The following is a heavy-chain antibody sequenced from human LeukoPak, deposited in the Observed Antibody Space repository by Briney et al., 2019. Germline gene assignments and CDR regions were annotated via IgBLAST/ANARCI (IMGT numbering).Heavy chain of an antibody. CDR3: ARLFYYGSGIADY. V-gene: IGHV4-39*07. CDR2: INHSGST. D-gene: IGHD3-10*01. Sequence: QTLSPTCTVSGGSISRSSSDWGWTRQPPGKGLEWSGNINHSGSTSYNPSLKSRVTISVDTSKNQFYLKLRSVTAADTAVYYCARLFYYGSGIADYWGQGTLVTVSS. CDR1: GGSISRSSSD. J-gene: IGHJ4*02.